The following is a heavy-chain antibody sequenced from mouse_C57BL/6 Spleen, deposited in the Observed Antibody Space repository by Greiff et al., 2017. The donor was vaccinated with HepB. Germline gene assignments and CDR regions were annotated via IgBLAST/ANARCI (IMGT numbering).Heavy chain of an antibody. CDR3: ARKNYGSSLDD. Sequence: QVQLQQSGAELVRPGTSVKVSCKASGYTFTNYLIEWVKQRPGQGLEWIGVINPGSGGTNYNEKFKGKATLTADKSSSTAYMQLSSLTSEDSAVYFCARKNYGSSLDDWGQGTTLTVSS. CDR1: GYTFTNYL. D-gene: IGHD1-1*01. J-gene: IGHJ2*01. V-gene: IGHV1-54*01. CDR2: INPGSGGT.